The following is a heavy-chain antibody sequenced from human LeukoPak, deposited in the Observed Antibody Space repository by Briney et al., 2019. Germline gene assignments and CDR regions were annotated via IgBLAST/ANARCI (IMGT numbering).Heavy chain of an antibody. V-gene: IGHV4-34*01. CDR1: GGSFSGYY. D-gene: IGHD1-20*01. CDR2: ISHSGST. Sequence: SEALSLTCAVYGGSFSGYYWSWIRQPPGKGLEWIGEISHSGSTNYNPSLKSRVTISVDTSKNQFSLKLSSVTAADTAVYYCARDGIPYFDYWGQGTLVTVSS. CDR3: ARDGIPYFDY. J-gene: IGHJ4*02.